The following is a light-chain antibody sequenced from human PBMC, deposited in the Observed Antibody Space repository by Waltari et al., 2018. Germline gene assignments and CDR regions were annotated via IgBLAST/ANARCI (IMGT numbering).Light chain of an antibody. CDR2: WAS. V-gene: IGKV4-1*01. Sequence: DIVMTQSPDSLTVSLGERATINCKSSRSVLYSSNNKNYLAWYQQKPGQPPKRLIFWASTRESGVPDRFSGSGSGTDFTLTISSLQAEDVAVYYCQQYYSIPQTFGQGTKLEIK. CDR1: RSVLYSSNNKNY. CDR3: QQYYSIPQT. J-gene: IGKJ2*01.